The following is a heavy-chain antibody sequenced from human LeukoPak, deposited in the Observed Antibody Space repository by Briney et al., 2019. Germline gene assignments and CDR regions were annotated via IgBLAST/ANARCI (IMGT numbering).Heavy chain of an antibody. CDR3: AKYSGSYYYPPNWDS. V-gene: IGHV3-23*01. Sequence: GGSLRLSCAASGFTFSSYAMSWVRQSPGKGLEWVSGISGSGSSTYYADSVKGRFTLSRDYPKNTLYLQMNSLRAEDTAVYFCAKYSGSYYYPPNWDSWGQGTLVTVSS. D-gene: IGHD1-26*01. J-gene: IGHJ4*02. CDR2: ISGSGSST. CDR1: GFTFSSYA.